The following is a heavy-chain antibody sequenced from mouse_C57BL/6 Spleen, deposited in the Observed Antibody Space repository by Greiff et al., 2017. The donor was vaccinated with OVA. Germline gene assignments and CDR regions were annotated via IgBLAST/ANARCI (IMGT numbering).Heavy chain of an antibody. D-gene: IGHD1-1*01. J-gene: IGHJ1*03. Sequence: EVQLQQSGPELVKPGASVKISCKASGYTFTDYYMNWVKQSHGKSLEWIGDINPNNGGTSYNQKFKGKATLTVDKSSSTAYMELRSLTSEDSAVYYCARQVTTVDGYWYFDVWGTGTTVTVSS. CDR1: GYTFTDYY. CDR2: INPNNGGT. CDR3: ARQVTTVDGYWYFDV. V-gene: IGHV1-26*01.